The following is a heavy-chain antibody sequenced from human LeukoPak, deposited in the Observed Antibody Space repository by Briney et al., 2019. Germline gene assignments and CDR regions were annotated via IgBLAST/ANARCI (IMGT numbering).Heavy chain of an antibody. Sequence: SETLSLTCTVSGGPISSYYWSWIRQPPGKGLEWIGYIYYSGSTNYNPSLKSRVTISVDTSKNQFSLKLSSVTAADTAVYYCARDHIVVVTAIDYWGQGTLVTVSS. CDR2: IYYSGST. V-gene: IGHV4-59*01. J-gene: IGHJ4*02. D-gene: IGHD2-21*02. CDR3: ARDHIVVVTAIDY. CDR1: GGPISSYY.